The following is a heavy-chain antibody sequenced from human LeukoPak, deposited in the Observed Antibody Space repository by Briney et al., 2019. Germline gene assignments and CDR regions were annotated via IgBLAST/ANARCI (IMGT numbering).Heavy chain of an antibody. CDR3: AREGGKAGSSWYYFDY. CDR1: GFTFDDYA. CDR2: ISWDGGST. V-gene: IGHV3-43D*03. J-gene: IGHJ4*02. D-gene: IGHD6-13*01. Sequence: GGSLRLSCAASGFTFDDYAMHWVRQAPGKGLEWVSLISWDGGSTYYADSVKGRFTISRDNAKNSLYLQMNSLRAEDTAVYYCAREGGKAGSSWYYFDYWGQGTLVTVSS.